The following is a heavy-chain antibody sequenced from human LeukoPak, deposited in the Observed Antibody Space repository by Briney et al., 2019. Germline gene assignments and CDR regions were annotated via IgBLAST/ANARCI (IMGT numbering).Heavy chain of an antibody. Sequence: PSETLSLTCAVYGGAFSGYYWSWIRQPPGKGLEWIGEINHSGSTNYTPSLKSRVTISVDTSKNQFSLKLSSVPAADTAVYYCARGLKYSSSSWGQGTLVTVSS. CDR1: GGAFSGYY. CDR2: INHSGST. J-gene: IGHJ4*02. CDR3: ARGLKYSSSS. D-gene: IGHD6-13*01. V-gene: IGHV4-34*01.